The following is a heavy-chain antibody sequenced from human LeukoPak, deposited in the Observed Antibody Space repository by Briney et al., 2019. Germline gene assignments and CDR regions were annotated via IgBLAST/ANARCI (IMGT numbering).Heavy chain of an antibody. CDR2: ISGSGGTT. D-gene: IGHD3-10*01. CDR3: AKVEDLYYYGSGSYYPPRGYYYGMDV. Sequence: GESLRLSCAASGFTFSSYAMSWVRQAPGKGLEWVSAISGSGGTTYYADSVKGRFTISRDNPKNRQYLQMNSLRAEDTAVYYCAKVEDLYYYGSGSYYPPRGYYYGMDVWGQGTTVTVSS. CDR1: GFTFSSYA. J-gene: IGHJ6*02. V-gene: IGHV3-23*01.